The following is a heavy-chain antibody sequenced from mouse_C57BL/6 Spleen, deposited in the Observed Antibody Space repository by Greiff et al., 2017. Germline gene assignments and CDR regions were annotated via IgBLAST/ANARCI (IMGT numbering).Heavy chain of an antibody. D-gene: IGHD2-5*01. J-gene: IGHJ2*01. CDR2: INPGSGGP. V-gene: IGHV1-54*01. CDR1: GYAFTNYL. Sequence: VQLQQSGAELVRPGTSVKVSCKASGYAFTNYLIEWVKQRPGQGLAWIGVINPGSGGPNYNEKFKGKATLTAENSSSTAYMQLSSLTSEDSAVYFCARSGYSNYVDYWGQGTTLTVSS. CDR3: ARSGYSNYVDY.